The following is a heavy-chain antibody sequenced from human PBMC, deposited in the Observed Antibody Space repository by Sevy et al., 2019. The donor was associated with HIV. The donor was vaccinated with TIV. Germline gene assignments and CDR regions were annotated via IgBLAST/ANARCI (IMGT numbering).Heavy chain of an antibody. CDR2: IKQDGSVK. Sequence: GGSLRLSCVASGFTLNSYWMSWVRQAPGKGLEWVANIKQDGSVKYYVDSVKGRFTISRDNARNSLYLQMNSLRVEDTALYYCVRATAADGSFWGQGTLVTVSS. CDR1: GFTLNSYW. CDR3: VRATAADGSF. V-gene: IGHV3-7*01. D-gene: IGHD6-13*01. J-gene: IGHJ4*02.